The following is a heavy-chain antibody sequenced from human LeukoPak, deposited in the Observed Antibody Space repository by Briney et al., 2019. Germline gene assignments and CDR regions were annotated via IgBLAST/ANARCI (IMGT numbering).Heavy chain of an antibody. CDR1: GGSISSGGYY. Sequence: SETLSLTCTVSGGSISSGGYYWSWIRQHPGKGLEWIGHIYYSGSTYYNPSLKSQVTMSVDTSKNQFSLKLSSVTAADTAEYYCARTVAGRLDYWGQGTLVTVSS. CDR3: ARTVAGRLDY. V-gene: IGHV4-31*01. D-gene: IGHD6-6*01. J-gene: IGHJ4*02. CDR2: IYYSGST.